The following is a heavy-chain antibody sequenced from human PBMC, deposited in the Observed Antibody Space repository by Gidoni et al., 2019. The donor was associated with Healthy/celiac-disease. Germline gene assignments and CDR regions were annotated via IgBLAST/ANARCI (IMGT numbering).Heavy chain of an antibody. CDR2: INHNSGGT. CDR3: ARVDSSGWYQFDY. J-gene: IGHJ4*02. Sequence: VQLVQSGAELKKPGASVKVSCKSSGYPFTGYYMHWVRTAPGQGLEWMEWINHNSGGTNYAQKFQGRVTMTRDTSISTAYMELSRRRSDDTAVYYCARVDSSGWYQFDYWGQGTLVTVSS. D-gene: IGHD6-19*01. V-gene: IGHV1-2*02. CDR1: GYPFTGYY.